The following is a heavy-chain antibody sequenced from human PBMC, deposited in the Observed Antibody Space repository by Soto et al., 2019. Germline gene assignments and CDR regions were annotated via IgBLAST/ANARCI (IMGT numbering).Heavy chain of an antibody. CDR2: INPSGTT. CDR3: ARGAAGRKFDWLTPLDS. CDR1: GGSFSGYH. Sequence: VQLQQWGAGLLKPSETLSLTCAVYGGSFSGYHWNWIRQPPGKGLEWIGEINPSGTTNFNPSLKSRVTISVDTSKNRFSLKLSSVTAADTAVYYCARGAAGRKFDWLTPLDSWGQGTLVTVSS. J-gene: IGHJ4*02. D-gene: IGHD3-9*01. V-gene: IGHV4-34*01.